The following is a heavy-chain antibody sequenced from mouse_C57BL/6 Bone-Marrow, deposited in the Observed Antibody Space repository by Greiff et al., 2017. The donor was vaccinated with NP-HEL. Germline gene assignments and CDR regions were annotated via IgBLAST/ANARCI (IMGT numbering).Heavy chain of an antibody. J-gene: IGHJ4*01. D-gene: IGHD1-1*01. CDR3: ARPYYYGSSLYAMDY. Sequence: VQLQQSGAELARPGASVKLSCKASGYTFTSYGISWVKQRTGQGLEWIGEIYPSSGNTYYNEKFKGKATLTADKSSSTAYMELRSLTSEDSAVYFCARPYYYGSSLYAMDYWGQGTSVTVSS. CDR2: IYPSSGNT. CDR1: GYTFTSYG. V-gene: IGHV1-81*01.